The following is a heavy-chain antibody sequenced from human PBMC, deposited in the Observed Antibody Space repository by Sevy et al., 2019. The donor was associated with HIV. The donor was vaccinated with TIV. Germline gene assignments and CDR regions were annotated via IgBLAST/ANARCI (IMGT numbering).Heavy chain of an antibody. J-gene: IGHJ6*02. D-gene: IGHD2-15*01. CDR1: EFTFSSYA. V-gene: IGHV3-23*01. CDR2: ISGSGRYT. Sequence: GGSLRLSCAASEFTFSSYAMSWVRQAPGKGLEWVSSISGSGRYTYYADSVEGRFTISRDNSKNTLYVQMNSLRAEDTAVYYCAKGFCSGGTCPRDYYYYGTDVWGQGTTVTVSS. CDR3: AKGFCSGGTCPRDYYYYGTDV.